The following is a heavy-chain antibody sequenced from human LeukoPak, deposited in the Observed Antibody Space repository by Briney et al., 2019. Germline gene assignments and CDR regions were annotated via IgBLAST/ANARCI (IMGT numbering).Heavy chain of an antibody. D-gene: IGHD6-13*01. CDR3: ARSPMELTSSWGHYFDY. V-gene: IGHV4-59*01. CDR1: GASISSYY. CDR2: IYWIGST. J-gene: IGHJ4*02. Sequence: SETLSLTCTVSGASISSYYWSWIRQPPGKGLEWIGYIYWIGSTNYNPSLNSRVTISIDRSRDQFSLQLRSVTAADTAVYFCARSPMELTSSWGHYFDYWSQGTLVTVSS.